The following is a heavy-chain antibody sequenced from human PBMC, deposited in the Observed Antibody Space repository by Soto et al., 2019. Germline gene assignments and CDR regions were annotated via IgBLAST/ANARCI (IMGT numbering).Heavy chain of an antibody. CDR1: GYTFTSYY. Sequence: QVQLVQSGAEVKKPGASVKVSCKASGYTFTSYYIHWERQAPGQGLEWMGIVNPIGGSTYYAQKFQGRVTMTSDTSTSTAYMELSSLRFEDTAVYYCAIASGDGMFYWGQGTLVTVSS. CDR3: AIASGDGMFY. CDR2: VNPIGGST. V-gene: IGHV1-46*01. J-gene: IGHJ4*02. D-gene: IGHD7-27*01.